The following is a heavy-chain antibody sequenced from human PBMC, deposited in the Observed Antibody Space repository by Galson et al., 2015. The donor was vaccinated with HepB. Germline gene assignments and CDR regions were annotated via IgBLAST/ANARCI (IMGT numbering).Heavy chain of an antibody. J-gene: IGHJ6*02. CDR1: GFTFSRFA. Sequence: SLRLSCAASGFTFSRFAINWVHQTPAKGLEWVAIVSHDENDKFYPDSVKGRFTISRDNSNNTVFLYMNNLRPEDTAVYYCAKERSSISGVILIADSGMDVWGQGTTVTVSS. D-gene: IGHD3-3*01. CDR2: VSHDENDK. CDR3: AKERSSISGVILIADSGMDV. V-gene: IGHV3-30*18.